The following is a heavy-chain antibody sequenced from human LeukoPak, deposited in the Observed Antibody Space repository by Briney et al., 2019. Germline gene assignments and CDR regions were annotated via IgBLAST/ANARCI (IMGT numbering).Heavy chain of an antibody. Sequence: ASVKVSCKASGYTFTCYYMHWVRQAPGQGLEWMGWINPNSGGTNYAQKFQGRVTMIRDTSISAAYMELSRLRSDDTAVYYCARGLDVVVVVAAMDYYYMDVWGKGTTVTVSS. V-gene: IGHV1-2*02. CDR1: GYTFTCYY. D-gene: IGHD2-15*01. CDR3: ARGLDVVVVVAAMDYYYMDV. J-gene: IGHJ6*03. CDR2: INPNSGGT.